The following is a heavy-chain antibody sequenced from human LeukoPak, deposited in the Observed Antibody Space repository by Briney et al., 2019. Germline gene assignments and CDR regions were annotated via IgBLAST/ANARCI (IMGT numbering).Heavy chain of an antibody. J-gene: IGHJ4*02. Sequence: GGSLRLSCAASGFTVSSNYMSWVRQAPGKGLEWVSVIYSGGSTYYADSVKGRFTISRDNSKNTLYLQMNSLRAEDTAVYYCARRHCSGGSCAIHFDYWGQGTLVTVSS. V-gene: IGHV3-53*01. CDR3: ARRHCSGGSCAIHFDY. CDR2: IYSGGST. D-gene: IGHD2-15*01. CDR1: GFTVSSNY.